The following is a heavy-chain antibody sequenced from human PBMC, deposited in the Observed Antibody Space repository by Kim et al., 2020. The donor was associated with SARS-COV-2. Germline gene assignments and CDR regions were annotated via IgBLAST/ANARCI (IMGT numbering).Heavy chain of an antibody. Sequence: ASVKVSCKASGYTFTSYYMHWVRQAPGQGLEWMGIINPSGGSTSYAQKFQGRVTMTRDTSTSTVYMELSSLRSEDTAVYYCARDIAVAGTGNYFDYWGQGTLVTVSS. CDR2: INPSGGST. CDR1: GYTFTSYY. CDR3: ARDIAVAGTGNYFDY. D-gene: IGHD6-19*01. J-gene: IGHJ4*02. V-gene: IGHV1-46*01.